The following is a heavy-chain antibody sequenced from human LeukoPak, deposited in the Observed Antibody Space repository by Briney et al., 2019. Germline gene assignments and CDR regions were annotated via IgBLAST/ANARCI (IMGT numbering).Heavy chain of an antibody. CDR2: ISGSGEST. CDR1: GFTFRSYD. V-gene: IGHV3-23*01. J-gene: IGHJ4*02. Sequence: AGGSLRLSCAVSGFTFRSYDMSWVRQAPGKGLEWVSGISGSGESTYYAHSVKGRFTISRDTSKNALYLHMNSLRVEDTAVYYCAKVGQNYHILTYFFDYWGQGTLVTVSS. D-gene: IGHD3-9*01. CDR3: AKVGQNYHILTYFFDY.